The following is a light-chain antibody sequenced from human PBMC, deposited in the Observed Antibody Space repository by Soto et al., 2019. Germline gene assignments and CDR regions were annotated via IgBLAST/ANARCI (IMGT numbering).Light chain of an antibody. CDR2: DVS. J-gene: IGLJ1*01. Sequence: QSALTQPASVSGSPVQSLTISCTGTSSDVGGYNYVSWYQHHPGKAPKLMIFDVSNRPSGVSNRFSGSKSGNTASLTISGLQPEDEADYYCSSYTTSNTRQIVFGTGT. CDR3: SSYTTSNTRQIV. CDR1: SSDVGGYNY. V-gene: IGLV2-14*03.